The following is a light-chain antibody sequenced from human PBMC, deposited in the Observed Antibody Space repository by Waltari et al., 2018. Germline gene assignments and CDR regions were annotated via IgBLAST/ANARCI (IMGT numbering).Light chain of an antibody. CDR3: GTWDSRMSVAV. Sequence: QSVLTQPPSVSAASGQQVPLSCAGSTPNLGPHYLSLYQQFPGPAPKLLIYENDKRPSGIPGRFSGSKSGTSATLDIHGLQTGDEADYYCGTWDSRMSVAVLGGGTKVTVL. V-gene: IGLV1-51*01. J-gene: IGLJ2*01. CDR2: END. CDR1: TPNLGPHY.